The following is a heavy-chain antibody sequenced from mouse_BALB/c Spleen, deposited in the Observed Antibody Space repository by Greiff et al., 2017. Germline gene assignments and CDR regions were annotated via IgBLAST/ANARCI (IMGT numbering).Heavy chain of an antibody. CDR1: GFSLSRYS. CDR3: ARKGITAHAMDY. CDR2: IWGGGST. V-gene: IGHV2-6-4*01. Sequence: VQVVESGPGLVAPSQSLSITCTVSGFSLSRYSVHLVRQPPGKGLEWLGMIWGGGSTDYNSALKSRLSISKDNSKSQVFLKMNSLQTDDTAMYYCARKGITAHAMDYWGQGTSVTVSS. J-gene: IGHJ4*01. D-gene: IGHD1-2*01.